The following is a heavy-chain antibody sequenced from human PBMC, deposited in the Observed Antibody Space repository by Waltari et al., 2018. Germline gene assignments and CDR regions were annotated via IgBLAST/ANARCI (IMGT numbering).Heavy chain of an antibody. CDR2: IIPICGTE. J-gene: IGHJ4*02. CDR1: GGTFSSYA. CDR3: ARDGPAAAYDY. V-gene: IGHV1-69*13. D-gene: IGHD6-13*01. Sequence: QVQLVQSGAEVKKPGSSVKVSCKASGGTFSSYAISWVRQAPGQGLEWMGGIIPICGTENYEQKFQGRVTMTADEATSTAYMELSSLRSEATAVYYCARDGPAAAYDYWGQGTLVTVSS.